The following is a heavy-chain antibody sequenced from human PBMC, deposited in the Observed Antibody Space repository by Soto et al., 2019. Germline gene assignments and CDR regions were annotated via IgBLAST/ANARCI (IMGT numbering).Heavy chain of an antibody. Sequence: EASVKVSCKASGGTFSSYAISWVRQAPGQGLEWMGGIIPIFGTANYAQKFQGRVTITADKSTSTAYMELSSLRSEDTAVYYCARDRSGYSGYDHYYYGMDVWGQGTTVTVSS. V-gene: IGHV1-69*06. CDR1: GGTFSSYA. J-gene: IGHJ6*02. CDR3: ARDRSGYSGYDHYYYGMDV. CDR2: IIPIFGTA. D-gene: IGHD5-12*01.